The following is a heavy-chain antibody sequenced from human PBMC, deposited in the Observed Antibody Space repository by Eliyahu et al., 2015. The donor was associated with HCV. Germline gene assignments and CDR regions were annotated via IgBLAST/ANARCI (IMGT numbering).Heavy chain of an antibody. J-gene: IGHJ5*02. V-gene: IGHV3-48*03. Sequence: EVYLVESGGGLVQPGGSLRLSCAASGFTFSSYEMNWVRQAPGKGLEWISYISLSGSTIYYADSVKGRFTISRDNAKNSLYLQMNSLRADDTAIYYCAKGMRSWISWGQGTLVTVSS. CDR1: GFTFSSYE. D-gene: IGHD3-10*01. CDR2: ISLSGSTI. CDR3: AKGMRSWIS.